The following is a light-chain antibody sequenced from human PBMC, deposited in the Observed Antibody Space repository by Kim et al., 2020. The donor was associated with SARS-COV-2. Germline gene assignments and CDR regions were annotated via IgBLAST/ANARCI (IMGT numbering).Light chain of an antibody. Sequence: PGERVTLSCRARQSISTNYLAWYQQKPGQAPRLLIYGASSRATGIPDRFSGSGSGTDFTLTISRLEPEDIAVYYCQQYDRSPLTFGGGTKVDIK. CDR3: QQYDRSPLT. CDR1: QSISTNY. J-gene: IGKJ4*01. V-gene: IGKV3-20*01. CDR2: GAS.